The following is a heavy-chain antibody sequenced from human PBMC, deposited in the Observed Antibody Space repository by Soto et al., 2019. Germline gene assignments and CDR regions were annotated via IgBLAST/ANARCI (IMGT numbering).Heavy chain of an antibody. J-gene: IGHJ4*02. CDR1: GGTFSSFG. CDR3: ARERSMDGYNSRSFDY. D-gene: IGHD5-12*01. CDR2: IIPLFGTA. Sequence: QVQLVQSGAEVKKPGSSVKVSCKASGGTFSSFGFNWVRQAPGQGLEWMGGIIPLFGTANYAEKFQGRVTISADEGTSTASMELIGLRSEDTAISYCARERSMDGYNSRSFDYWCQGTLVTVS. V-gene: IGHV1-69*01.